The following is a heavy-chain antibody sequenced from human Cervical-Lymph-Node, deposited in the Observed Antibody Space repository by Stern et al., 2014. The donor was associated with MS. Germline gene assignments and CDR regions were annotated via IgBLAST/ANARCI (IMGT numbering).Heavy chain of an antibody. D-gene: IGHD1-26*01. J-gene: IGHJ4*02. CDR1: GYTFTAYF. CDR3: ARDRGSYSDY. V-gene: IGHV1-2*02. Sequence: QVQLVQSGAEVERPGASVKVSCKASGYTFTAYFFHWVRQAPGQGLEWIGWISPKTGSATYAQKFQDRVTMTRDTSINTGYMEVSSLRSDDTAVYYCARDRGSYSDYWGQGTLVAVSS. CDR2: ISPKTGSA.